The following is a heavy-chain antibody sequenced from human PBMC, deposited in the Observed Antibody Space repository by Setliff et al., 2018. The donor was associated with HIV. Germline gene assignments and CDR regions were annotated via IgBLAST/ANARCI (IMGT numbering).Heavy chain of an antibody. D-gene: IGHD3-22*01. CDR3: ARSRIRGYYDTSPAMAFDI. CDR2: IHYSGTS. Sequence: PSETLSLTCTVSGDLINNHNWNWIRQSPERGLEWLGNIHYSGTSNYNSSLKSRIVISLDTSKKQFSLHFYSVTAADTAVYYCARSRIRGYYDTSPAMAFDIWGQGTKVTVSS. J-gene: IGHJ3*02. CDR1: GDLINNHN. V-gene: IGHV4-59*08.